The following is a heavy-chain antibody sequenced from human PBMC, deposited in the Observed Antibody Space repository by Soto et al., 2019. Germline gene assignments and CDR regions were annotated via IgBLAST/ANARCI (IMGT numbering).Heavy chain of an antibody. V-gene: IGHV3-33*01. CDR3: ARDGELHYYYYGMDV. CDR1: GFTFSSYG. J-gene: IGHJ6*02. D-gene: IGHD1-7*01. Sequence: GGSLRLSCAASGFTFSSYGMHWVRQAPGKGLEWVVVIWYDGSNKYYADSVKGRFTISRDNSKNTLYLQMNSLRAEDTAVYYCARDGELHYYYYGMDVWGQGTTVTVSS. CDR2: IWYDGSNK.